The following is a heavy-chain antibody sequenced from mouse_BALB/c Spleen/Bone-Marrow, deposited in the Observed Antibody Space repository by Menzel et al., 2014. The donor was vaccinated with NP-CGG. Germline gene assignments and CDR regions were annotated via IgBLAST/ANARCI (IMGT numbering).Heavy chain of an antibody. CDR2: IRNKANGYTT. CDR1: GFTFTDYY. D-gene: IGHD2-1*01. V-gene: IGHV7-3*02. Sequence: EVKLMESGGGLVQPGGSLRLSCATSGFTFTDYYMSWVRQPPGKALEWLGFIRNKANGYTTEYSASVKGRFTISRDNSQSILYLQMNTLRAEDSATYYCASLPHYGNSAWFAYWGQGTLVTVSA. J-gene: IGHJ3*01. CDR3: ASLPHYGNSAWFAY.